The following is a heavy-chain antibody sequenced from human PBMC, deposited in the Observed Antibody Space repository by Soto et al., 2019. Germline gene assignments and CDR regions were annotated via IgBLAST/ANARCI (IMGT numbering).Heavy chain of an antibody. CDR3: ARCSLGVHYDFWVDYPVAGMDV. CDR2: ISSDSNTI. V-gene: IGHV3-48*02. Sequence: AQLVESGGALVQPGGSLRLSCVASGFTFSPYSMSWVRQAPGKGLEWVSYISSDSNTIYYADSVRGRFTISRNNAKNSLHLQMNSLREEDTAVYYCARCSLGVHYDFWVDYPVAGMDVWGLGTTVTVSS. J-gene: IGHJ6*02. D-gene: IGHD3-3*01. CDR1: GFTFSPYS.